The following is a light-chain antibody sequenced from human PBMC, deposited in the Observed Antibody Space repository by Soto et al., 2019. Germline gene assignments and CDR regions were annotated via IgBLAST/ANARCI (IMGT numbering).Light chain of an antibody. Sequence: QSVLTQPASVSGSPGQSITISCTGTSSDVGSYNLVSWYQHHPGKAPKLMIYENSKRPSGVSDRFSGSKSGNTASLTISGLQAEDEADYYCCSYAGSDNGVFGGGTKLTVL. CDR1: SSDVGSYNL. CDR2: ENS. J-gene: IGLJ3*02. CDR3: CSYAGSDNGV. V-gene: IGLV2-23*01.